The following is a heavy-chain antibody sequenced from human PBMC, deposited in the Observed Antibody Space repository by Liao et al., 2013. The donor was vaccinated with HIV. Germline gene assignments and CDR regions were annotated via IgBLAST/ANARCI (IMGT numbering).Heavy chain of an antibody. CDR3: ARLVASLGYSYGYYYYMDV. CDR2: INHSGST. D-gene: IGHD5-18*01. CDR1: GGSFSGYY. V-gene: IGHV4-34*01. J-gene: IGHJ6*03. Sequence: QVRLQESGPGLVKPSETLSLTCAVYGGSFSGYYWSWIRQPPGKGLEWIGEINHSGSTNYNPSLKSRVTISVDTSKNQFSLKLSSVTAADTAVYYCARLVASLGYSYGYYYYMDVWGKDHGHRLL.